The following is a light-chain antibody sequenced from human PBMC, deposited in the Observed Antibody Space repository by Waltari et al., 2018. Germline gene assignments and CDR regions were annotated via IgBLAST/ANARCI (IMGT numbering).Light chain of an antibody. Sequence: EAMMTQSPATLSVSPGDRATLSCRASQSVSNNVAWFQQKPGQAPSLLIYDSSTRAPGVPARFRGSGSGPEFTLTISSLQTEDFAVYYCQQYNNWPLYTFGQGTKLEIK. CDR3: QQYNNWPLYT. V-gene: IGKV3-15*01. J-gene: IGKJ2*01. CDR1: QSVSNN. CDR2: DSS.